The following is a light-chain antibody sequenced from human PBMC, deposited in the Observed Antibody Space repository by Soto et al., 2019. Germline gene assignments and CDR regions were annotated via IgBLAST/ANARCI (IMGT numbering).Light chain of an antibody. CDR1: SSDVGDYNY. V-gene: IGLV2-14*01. CDR2: EVN. CDR3: ISSTSTGTRF. Sequence: QSALTQPASVSGSPGQSITISCTGTSSDVGDYNYVSWYQQHPGKAPKLMIYEVNNRPSGVSNRFSGSKSGNTASLTISGLQAEDEADYYCISSTSTGTRFFGGGTQLTVL. J-gene: IGLJ2*01.